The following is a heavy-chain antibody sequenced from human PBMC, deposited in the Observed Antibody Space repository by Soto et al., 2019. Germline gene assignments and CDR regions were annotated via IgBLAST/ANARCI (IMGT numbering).Heavy chain of an antibody. Sequence: ASVKVSCKASGYTFTSYGISRVRQAPGQGLEWMGWISAYNGNTNYAQKLQGRVTMTTDKSTSTTYMELRSLRSDDTAVYYCARGPRYCSSTSCFSGVAWFDPWGQGTLVTVSS. CDR1: GYTFTSYG. V-gene: IGHV1-18*01. J-gene: IGHJ5*02. D-gene: IGHD2-2*01. CDR3: ARGPRYCSSTSCFSGVAWFDP. CDR2: ISAYNGNT.